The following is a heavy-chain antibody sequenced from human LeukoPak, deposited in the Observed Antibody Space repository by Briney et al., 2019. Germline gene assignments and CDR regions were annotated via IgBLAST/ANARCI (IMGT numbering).Heavy chain of an antibody. CDR2: IYHSGST. Sequence: SETLSLTCTVSGYSISSGYYWGWIRQPPGKGLEWIGSIYHSGSTYYNPSLKSRVTISVDTSKNQFSLKLSSVTAADTAVYYCARQSYNRYFDYWGQGTLVTVSS. CDR3: ARQSYNRYFDY. V-gene: IGHV4-38-2*02. J-gene: IGHJ4*02. D-gene: IGHD5-24*01. CDR1: GYSISSGYY.